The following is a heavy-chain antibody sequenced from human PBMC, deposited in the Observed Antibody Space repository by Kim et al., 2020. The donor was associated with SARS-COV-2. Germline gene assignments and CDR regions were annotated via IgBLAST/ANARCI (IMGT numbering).Heavy chain of an antibody. CDR3: ARDFNRELVVRGDN. CDR2: INPNSGGT. J-gene: IGHJ3*02. D-gene: IGHD2-8*02. V-gene: IGHV1-2*06. Sequence: ASVKVSCKASGYTFTGYYMHWVRQAPGQGLEWMGRINPNSGGTNYAQKFQGRVTMTRDTSISTAYMELSRLRSDDTAVYYCARDFNRELVVRGDNWGQGTMVTVSS. CDR1: GYTFTGYY.